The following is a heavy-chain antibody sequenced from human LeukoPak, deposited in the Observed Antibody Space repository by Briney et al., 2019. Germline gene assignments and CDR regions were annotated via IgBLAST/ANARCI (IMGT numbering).Heavy chain of an antibody. CDR1: GFTSSSYS. CDR2: ISSRSSTI. J-gene: IGHJ4*02. CDR3: AKYFSSWSFDY. V-gene: IGHV3-48*04. D-gene: IGHD6-13*01. Sequence: PGGSLRLSCSASGFTSSSYSMNWVRQAPGKGLEWVSYISSRSSTIYYADSVKGRFTISRDNAKNSLYLQMNSLRAEDTAVYYCAKYFSSWSFDYWGQGTLVTVTS.